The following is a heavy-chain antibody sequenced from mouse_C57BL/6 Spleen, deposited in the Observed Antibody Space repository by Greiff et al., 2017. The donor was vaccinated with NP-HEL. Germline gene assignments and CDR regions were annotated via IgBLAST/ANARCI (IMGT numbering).Heavy chain of an antibody. V-gene: IGHV1-18*01. CDR2: INPNNGGT. CDR3: ARDYYDYDGYYYAMDY. CDR1: GYTFTDYN. D-gene: IGHD2-4*01. J-gene: IGHJ4*01. Sequence: VQLQQSGPELVKPGASVKIPCKASGYTFTDYNMDWVKQSHGKSLEWIGDINPNNGGTIYNQKFKGKATLTVDKSSSTAYMELRSLTSEDTAVYYCARDYYDYDGYYYAMDYWGQGTSVTVSS.